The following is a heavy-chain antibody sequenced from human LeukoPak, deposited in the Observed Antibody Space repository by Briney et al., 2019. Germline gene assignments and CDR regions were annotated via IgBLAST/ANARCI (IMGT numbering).Heavy chain of an antibody. J-gene: IGHJ4*02. Sequence: GRSLRLSCAASGFTFSSYGMHWVRQAPGKGLEWVAVISYDGSNKYYADSVKGRFTISRDNSKNTLYPQMNSLRAEDTAVYYCAKAQPQWFSDYWGQGTLVTVSS. CDR2: ISYDGSNK. CDR1: GFTFSSYG. D-gene: IGHD3-22*01. V-gene: IGHV3-30*18. CDR3: AKAQPQWFSDY.